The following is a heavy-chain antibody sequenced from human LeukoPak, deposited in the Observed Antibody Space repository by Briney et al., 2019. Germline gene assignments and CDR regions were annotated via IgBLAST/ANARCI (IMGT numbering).Heavy chain of an antibody. D-gene: IGHD3-10*01. Sequence: NTSGTLSLTCAVSGGSISSNNWWSWVRQPPGKGLEWIGEIYHSGSTNYNPSLKSRVTISVDKSKNQFSLELTSVTAADTAVYYCVRYGSGSYIDYWGQGTLVTVSS. CDR3: VRYGSGSYIDY. J-gene: IGHJ4*02. V-gene: IGHV4-4*02. CDR1: GGSISSNNW. CDR2: IYHSGST.